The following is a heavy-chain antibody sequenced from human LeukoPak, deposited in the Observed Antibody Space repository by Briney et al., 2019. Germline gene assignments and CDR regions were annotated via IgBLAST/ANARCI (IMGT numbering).Heavy chain of an antibody. CDR2: TKNKAESHIT. J-gene: IGHJ4*02. Sequence: GGSLRLSCAASGFTFSNHYMDWVRQAPGKGLEWVGSTKNKAESHITDYAASVKGRFFSSRDDSKNSLYLQMNSLQTDDTGIYYCARDTAAALDYWGQGILVTVSS. CDR1: GFTFSNHY. V-gene: IGHV3-72*01. D-gene: IGHD6-13*01. CDR3: ARDTAAALDY.